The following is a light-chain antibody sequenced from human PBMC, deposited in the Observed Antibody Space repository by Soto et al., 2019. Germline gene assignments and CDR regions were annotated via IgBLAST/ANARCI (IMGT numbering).Light chain of an antibody. CDR1: QSISSW. J-gene: IGKJ1*01. Sequence: DIQMTQSPSTLSASVGDRVTITCRARQSISSWLAWYQQKPGKAPKLLIYKASSLESGVPSRFSGSGSGTEFTLTISSLQPDAFATYYCQQYNSYSWTFGQGTKVEIK. CDR3: QQYNSYSWT. V-gene: IGKV1-5*03. CDR2: KAS.